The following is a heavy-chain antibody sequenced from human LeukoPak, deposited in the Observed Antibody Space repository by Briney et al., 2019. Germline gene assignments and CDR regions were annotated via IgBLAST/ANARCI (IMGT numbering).Heavy chain of an antibody. CDR1: GFTFDDYA. J-gene: IGHJ4*02. CDR3: AKAQGSLDYFDY. V-gene: IGHV3-9*01. D-gene: IGHD3-16*01. Sequence: GRSLRLSCAASGFTFDDYAMHWVRQAPGKGLEWVSGISWNSGSIGYADSVKGRFTISRDNAKNSLYLQMNSLRAEDTALYYCAKAQGSLDYFDYWGQGTPVTVSS. CDR2: ISWNSGSI.